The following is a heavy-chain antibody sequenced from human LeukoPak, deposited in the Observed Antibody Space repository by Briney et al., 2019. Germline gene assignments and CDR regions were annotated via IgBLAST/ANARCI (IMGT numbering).Heavy chain of an antibody. D-gene: IGHD3-22*01. Sequence: VASVKVSCKASGYTFTSYGISRVRQAPGQGLEWMGWISAYNGNTNYAQKLQGRVTMTTDTSTSTAYMELRSLRSDDTAVYYCARAPVVVITTAPFQHWGQGTLVTVSS. CDR2: ISAYNGNT. V-gene: IGHV1-18*01. J-gene: IGHJ1*01. CDR3: ARAPVVVITTAPFQH. CDR1: GYTFTSYG.